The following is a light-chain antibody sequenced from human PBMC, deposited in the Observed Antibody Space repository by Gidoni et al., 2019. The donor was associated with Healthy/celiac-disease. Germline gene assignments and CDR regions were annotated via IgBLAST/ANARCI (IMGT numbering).Light chain of an antibody. Sequence: DIVMTQSPDSLAVSLGERATINCKSSQSVLYSSNNKNYLAWYQQKPGQPPKLLIYWASTRESGVPDRFSGSGSGTDFTLTISSLQAEDVAVYYCQQYCSTPLTFXGXTKVXIK. CDR3: QQYCSTPLT. V-gene: IGKV4-1*01. CDR1: QSVLYSSNNKNY. CDR2: WAS. J-gene: IGKJ4*01.